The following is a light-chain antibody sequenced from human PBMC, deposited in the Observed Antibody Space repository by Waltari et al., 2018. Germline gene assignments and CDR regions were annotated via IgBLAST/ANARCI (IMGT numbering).Light chain of an antibody. CDR2: KDR. J-gene: IGLJ3*02. Sequence: SYELTQPPSVSVSPGQTARITCSGDALPKQYVCWYQQKPGQAPVLLIYKDRGGAYGAPEGCAGSSSGTTGTLTISGVQAEDEADYYCQSADSSGTFWVFGGGTKLTVL. CDR1: ALPKQY. CDR3: QSADSSGTFWV. V-gene: IGLV3-25*03.